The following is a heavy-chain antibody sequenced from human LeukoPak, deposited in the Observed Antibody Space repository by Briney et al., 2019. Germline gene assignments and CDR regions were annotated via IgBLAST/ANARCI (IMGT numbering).Heavy chain of an antibody. V-gene: IGHV5-51*01. CDR3: ARRATSLSYFDY. CDR2: IYPGDSDT. D-gene: IGHD5/OR15-5a*01. Sequence: GESLKISCKGSGYSFTNYWIGWVRQMPGEGLEWVGIIYPGDSDTRYSPSFQGQVTISADKSISTAYLQWSSLRAPDTAMYYCARRATSLSYFDYWGQGTLVTVSS. CDR1: GYSFTNYW. J-gene: IGHJ4*02.